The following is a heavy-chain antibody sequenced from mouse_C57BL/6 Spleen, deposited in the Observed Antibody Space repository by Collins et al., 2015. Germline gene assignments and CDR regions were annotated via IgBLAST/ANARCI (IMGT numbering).Heavy chain of an antibody. CDR1: GYTLTSYW. Sequence: QVQLQQPGTELVKPGASVKLSCKASGYTLTSYWMHWVKQRPGQDLEWIGNINPSNGGTNYNEKFKSKATLTVDKSSSTAYMQLSSLTSEDSAVYYCARRHYYGSSYDAMDYWGQGTSVTVSS. V-gene: IGHV1-53*01. J-gene: IGHJ4*01. CDR2: INPSNGGT. CDR3: ARRHYYGSSYDAMDY. D-gene: IGHD1-1*01.